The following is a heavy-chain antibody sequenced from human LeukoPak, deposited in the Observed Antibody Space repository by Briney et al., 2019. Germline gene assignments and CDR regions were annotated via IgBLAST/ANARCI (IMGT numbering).Heavy chain of an antibody. J-gene: IGHJ3*02. D-gene: IGHD5-12*01. V-gene: IGHV3-74*01. Sequence: GGSLRLSCAASGFTFSSYWMHWVRQAPGKGLVWVSRINTGGSSTSYADSVKGRFTISRDNAKNTLYLQMNSLRAEDTAVYYCARVGPIVATRRDAFDIWGQGTMVTVSS. CDR1: GFTFSSYW. CDR3: ARVGPIVATRRDAFDI. CDR2: INTGGSST.